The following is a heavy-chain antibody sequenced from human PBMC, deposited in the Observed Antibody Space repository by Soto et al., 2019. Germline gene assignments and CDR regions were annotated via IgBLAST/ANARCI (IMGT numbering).Heavy chain of an antibody. J-gene: IGHJ4*02. CDR2: ISWNSGSR. V-gene: IGHV3-9*01. CDR1: GFTFDDYA. D-gene: IGHD3-10*01. CDR3: AKDSASDYYGSGSPFDY. Sequence: PGGSLRLSCAASGFTFDDYAMHWVRQAPGKGLEWVSGISWNSGSRGYADSVKGRFTISRDNAKNSLYLQMNSLRAEDTALYYCAKDSASDYYGSGSPFDYWGQGTLVTVSS.